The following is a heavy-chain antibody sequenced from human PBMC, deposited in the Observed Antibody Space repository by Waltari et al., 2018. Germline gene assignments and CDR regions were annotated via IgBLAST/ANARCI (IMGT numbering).Heavy chain of an antibody. J-gene: IGHJ4*02. D-gene: IGHD1-26*01. CDR3: AKLPTTGSFLDY. Sequence: EVQLVESGGGLVQPGGSLSLSCAASGFPFSNYPVRWARQPPGKGLEWVSAIGGSGGPTYFADSVKGRFTISRDNSKDTLYLQMNSLRAEDTAVYYCAKLPTTGSFLDYWGQGTLVTVSS. CDR1: GFPFSNYP. V-gene: IGHV3-23*04. CDR2: IGGSGGPT.